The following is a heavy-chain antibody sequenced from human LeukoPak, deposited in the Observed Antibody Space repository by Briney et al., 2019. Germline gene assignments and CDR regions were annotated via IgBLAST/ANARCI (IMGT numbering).Heavy chain of an antibody. V-gene: IGHV1-2*02. CDR2: INPNSGGT. J-gene: IGHJ4*02. CDR3: ARAGKRLGELSSYDY. CDR1: GYTFTGYY. D-gene: IGHD3-16*02. Sequence: GASVKVSCKASGYTFTGYYMHWVRQAPGQGLEWMGWINPNSGGTNYAQKFQGRVTMTRDTSISTAYMELSRLRSDDTAVYYCARAGKRLGELSSYDYWGQGTLVTVSS.